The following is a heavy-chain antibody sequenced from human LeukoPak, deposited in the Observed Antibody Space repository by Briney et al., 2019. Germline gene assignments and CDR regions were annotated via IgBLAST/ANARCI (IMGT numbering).Heavy chain of an antibody. J-gene: IGHJ4*02. Sequence: SETLSLTCTVSGGSISSYYWSWIRQPPGKGLEWIGYIYYSGSTNYNPSLKSRVTISVDTSKNQFSLKLSSVTAADTAVYYCARQSWLRGDFDYWGQGTLVTVSS. D-gene: IGHD5-24*01. CDR1: GGSISSYY. CDR2: IYYSGST. CDR3: ARQSWLRGDFDY. V-gene: IGHV4-59*08.